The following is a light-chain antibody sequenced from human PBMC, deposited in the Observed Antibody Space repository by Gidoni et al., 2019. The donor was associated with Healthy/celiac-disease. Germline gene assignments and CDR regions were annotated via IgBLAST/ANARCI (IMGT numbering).Light chain of an antibody. V-gene: IGKV1-39*01. Sequence: DIHILQPPSSLSASVGDRVTITCRASQSISSYLNWYQQKPGKAPKLLIYAASSLQSGVPSRFSGSGSGTDFTLTISSLQPEDFATYYCQQSYSTLSWTFGQGTKVEIK. CDR3: QQSYSTLSWT. J-gene: IGKJ1*01. CDR1: QSISSY. CDR2: AAS.